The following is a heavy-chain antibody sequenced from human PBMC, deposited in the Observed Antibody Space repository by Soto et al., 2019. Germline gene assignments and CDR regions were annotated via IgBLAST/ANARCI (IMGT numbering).Heavy chain of an antibody. V-gene: IGHV3-33*01. CDR1: GFTFSSYG. CDR2: IWYDGSNK. D-gene: IGHD1-26*01. J-gene: IGHJ4*02. Sequence: QVQLVESGGGVVQPGRSLRLSCAASGFTFSSYGMHWVRQAPGKGLEWVAVIWYDGSNKYYADSVKGRFTISRDNSKNMLYLQMNSLRAEDTAVYYCAREGGSYPFDYWGQGTLVTVSS. CDR3: AREGGSYPFDY.